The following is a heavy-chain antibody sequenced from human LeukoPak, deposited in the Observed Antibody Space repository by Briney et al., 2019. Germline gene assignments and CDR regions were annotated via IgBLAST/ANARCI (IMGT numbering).Heavy chain of an antibody. CDR2: IYPGDSDT. Sequence: GESLKISYKGSGYSFTSFWIGWVREMPGKGLEGMGIIYPGDSDTRYSPSFQGQVTISADKSISTAYLQWSSLKASDTAMYYCARPGYGSGSPPDYWGQGTLVTVSS. V-gene: IGHV5-51*01. CDR3: ARPGYGSGSPPDY. J-gene: IGHJ4*02. CDR1: GYSFTSFW. D-gene: IGHD3-10*01.